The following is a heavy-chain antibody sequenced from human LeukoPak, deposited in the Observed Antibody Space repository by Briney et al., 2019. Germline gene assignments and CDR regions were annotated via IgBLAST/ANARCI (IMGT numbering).Heavy chain of an antibody. CDR2: IYYSGST. CDR3: ARQSQRWLLSYYFDY. Sequence: PSETLSLTCTVSGGSISSSSYYWGWIRQPPGKGLEWIGSIYYSGSTYYNPSLKSRVTISVDTSKNQFSLKLSSVTAADTAVYYCARQSQRWLLSYYFDYWGQGTLVTVSS. D-gene: IGHD3-3*01. CDR1: GGSISSSSYY. V-gene: IGHV4-39*01. J-gene: IGHJ4*02.